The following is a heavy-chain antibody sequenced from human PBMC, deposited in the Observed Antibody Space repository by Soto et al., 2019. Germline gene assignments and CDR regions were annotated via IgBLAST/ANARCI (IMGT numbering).Heavy chain of an antibody. D-gene: IGHD2-15*01. CDR2: ISSSSSTI. Sequence: EVQLVESGGGLVQPGGSLRLSCAASGFTFGSYSMNWVRQAPGKGLEWVSYISSSSSTIYYADSVKGRFTISRDNAKNSLYLQMNSLRAEDTAVYYCARDKGRSPLDYWGQGTLVTVSS. CDR3: ARDKGRSPLDY. V-gene: IGHV3-48*01. J-gene: IGHJ4*02. CDR1: GFTFGSYS.